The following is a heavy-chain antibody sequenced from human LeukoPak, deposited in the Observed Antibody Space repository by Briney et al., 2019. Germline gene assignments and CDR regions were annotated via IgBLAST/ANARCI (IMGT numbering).Heavy chain of an antibody. V-gene: IGHV4-39*07. Sequence: SETLSLTCTVSGGSISSSGYYWGWIRQPPGKGLEWIGSIYYSGSTYYNPSLKSRVTISVDTSKNQFSLKLSSVTAADTAVYYCASDIVVVVAATNYFDYWGQGTLVTVSS. CDR3: ASDIVVVVAATNYFDY. CDR2: IYYSGST. CDR1: GGSISSSGYY. J-gene: IGHJ4*02. D-gene: IGHD2-15*01.